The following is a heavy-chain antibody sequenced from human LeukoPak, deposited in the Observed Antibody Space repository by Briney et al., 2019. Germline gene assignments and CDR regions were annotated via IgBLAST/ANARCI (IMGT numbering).Heavy chain of an antibody. V-gene: IGHV3-64D*09. CDR2: ISSNGRRT. CDR1: GFTSSNYA. CDR3: VKDGADYGENGWFDP. Sequence: PGGSLRLSCSASGFTSSNYAMHRVRQAPEKGLEFVSVISSNGRRTYYADSVKGRFTISRDNSKNTMYLHMSSLRPEDTAVYYCVKDGADYGENGWFDPWGQGTLVTVSS. D-gene: IGHD4-17*01. J-gene: IGHJ5*02.